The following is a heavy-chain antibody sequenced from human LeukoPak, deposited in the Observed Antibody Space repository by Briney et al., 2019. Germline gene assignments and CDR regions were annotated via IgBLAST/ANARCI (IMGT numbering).Heavy chain of an antibody. V-gene: IGHV3-30*18. CDR2: ISYDGSNQ. CDR1: GFTFSSYG. CDR3: AKGADDRSGYYLFDY. D-gene: IGHD3-22*01. Sequence: PGRSLRLSCAASGFTFSSYGMHWVRQAPGKGLEWVAVISYDGSNQYYAVSVKDRFTISRDNSKKTLYLQMTSLRAEDTAVYYCAKGADDRSGYYLFDYWGQGTLVTVSS. J-gene: IGHJ4*02.